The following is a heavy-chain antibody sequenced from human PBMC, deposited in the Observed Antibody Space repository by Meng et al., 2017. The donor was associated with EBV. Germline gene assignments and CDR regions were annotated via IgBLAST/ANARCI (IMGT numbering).Heavy chain of an antibody. CDR2: INVGVGYT. D-gene: IGHD2-21*01. J-gene: IGHJ4*02. CDR1: GYAFISYI. Sequence: QVHLVQAGGAVKNPGASVRVSCKASGYAFISYILHWVRQAPGQRLEWMGWINVGVGYTKYSQKFQGRVTISSDTSATTGYMELSSLRSEDTAVYYCVRGPPVGVPGPGDYWGQGTLVTVSS. V-gene: IGHV1-3*01. CDR3: VRGPPVGVPGPGDY.